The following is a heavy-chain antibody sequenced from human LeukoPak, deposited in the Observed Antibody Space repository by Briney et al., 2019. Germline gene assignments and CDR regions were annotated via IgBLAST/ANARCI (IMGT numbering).Heavy chain of an antibody. CDR3: AREGGSGFDY. CDR2: IYYSGST. V-gene: IGHV4-39*07. CDR1: GGSISSSSYY. Sequence: SETLSLTCTVSGGSISSSSYYWGWIRQPPGKGLEWIRSIYYSGSTYYNPSLKSRVTISVDTSKNQFSLKLSSVTAADTAVYYCAREGGSGFDYWGQGTLVTVSS. J-gene: IGHJ4*02. D-gene: IGHD1-26*01.